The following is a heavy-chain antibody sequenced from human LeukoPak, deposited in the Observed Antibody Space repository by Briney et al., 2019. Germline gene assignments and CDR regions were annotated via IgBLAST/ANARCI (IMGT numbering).Heavy chain of an antibody. Sequence: SETLSLTCAVYGGSFSGYYWSWIRQPPGKGLEWIGEINHSGSTNYNPSLKSRVTISVDTSKNQFSLKLSSVTAADTAVYYCARSSTSYYYYYMDVWGKGTTVTVSS. V-gene: IGHV4-34*01. CDR2: INHSGST. CDR1: GGSFSGYY. CDR3: ARSSTSYYYYYMDV. D-gene: IGHD1-26*01. J-gene: IGHJ6*03.